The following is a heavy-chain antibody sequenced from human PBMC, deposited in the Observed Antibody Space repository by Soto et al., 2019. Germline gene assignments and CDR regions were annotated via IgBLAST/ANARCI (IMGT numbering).Heavy chain of an antibody. CDR2: INPSGGST. J-gene: IGHJ5*02. V-gene: IGHV1-46*01. Sequence: ASVKVSCKASGYTFTSYYMHWVRQAPGQGLEWMGIINPSGGSTSYAQKFQGRVTMTRDTSTSTVYMELSSLRSEDTAGYYGARDNTRVRYDFWSGYYTWCDPWGQGTLVTVSS. CDR1: GYTFTSYY. CDR3: ARDNTRVRYDFWSGYYTWCDP. D-gene: IGHD3-3*01.